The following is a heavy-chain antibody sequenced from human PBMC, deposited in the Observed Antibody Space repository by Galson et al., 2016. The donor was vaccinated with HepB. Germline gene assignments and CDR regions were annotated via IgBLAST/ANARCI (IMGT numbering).Heavy chain of an antibody. CDR3: AKDRFFGLGDGIYEH. D-gene: IGHD1-26*01. J-gene: IGHJ1*01. CDR1: GFTFSSYA. CDR2: ISGSGGNT. V-gene: IGHV3-23*01. Sequence: SLRLSCAASGFTFSSYAMSWVRQAPGKGREWVSAISGSGGNTYYADSVKGRFTISRDNSKESLYLQMSSLRAEDTAVYYCAKDRFFGLGDGIYEHWGQGTLVTVSS.